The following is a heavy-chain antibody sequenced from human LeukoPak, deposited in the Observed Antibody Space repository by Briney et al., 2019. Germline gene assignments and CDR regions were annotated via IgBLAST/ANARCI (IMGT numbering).Heavy chain of an antibody. CDR1: GGSFSSSHW. D-gene: IGHD2-21*01. CDR2: IYHSGTT. V-gene: IGHV4-4*02. CDR3: ARQYSGGWYFDL. Sequence: SETLSLTCAVSGGSFSSSHWWNWVRQSPGKGLEWIGEIYHSGTTNYNPSLKSRVSISVDKSKNQFSLKLTSVTVADTAVYYCARQYSGGWYFDLWGRGTLVIVSS. J-gene: IGHJ2*01.